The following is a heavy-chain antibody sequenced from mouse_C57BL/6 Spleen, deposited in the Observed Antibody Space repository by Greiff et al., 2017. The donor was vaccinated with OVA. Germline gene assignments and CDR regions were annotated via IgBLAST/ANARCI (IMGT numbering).Heavy chain of an antibody. CDR3: ARSRESTMDY. V-gene: IGHV1-4*01. CDR2: INPSSGYT. CDR1: GYTFTSYT. J-gene: IGHJ4*01. Sequence: QVQLQQSGAELARPGASVKMSCKASGYTFTSYTMHWVKQRPGQGLEWIGYINPSSGYTKYNQKFKDKATLTADKSSSTAYMQLSSLTSEDAAVYYCARSRESTMDYWGQGTSVTVSS.